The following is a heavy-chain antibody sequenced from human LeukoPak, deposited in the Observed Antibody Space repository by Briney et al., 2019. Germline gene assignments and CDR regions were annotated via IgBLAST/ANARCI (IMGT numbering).Heavy chain of an antibody. V-gene: IGHV4-34*01. CDR2: INHSGST. J-gene: IGHJ4*02. D-gene: IGHD5/OR15-5a*01. CDR1: GVSFSGYY. Sequence: SETLSLTCAVYGVSFSGYYWSWIRQPPGKGPEWIGEINHSGSTNYNPSLKSRVTISVDTSKNQFSLKLSSVTAADTAVYYCARGSQSLVFFDYWGQGTLVTVSS. CDR3: ARGSQSLVFFDY.